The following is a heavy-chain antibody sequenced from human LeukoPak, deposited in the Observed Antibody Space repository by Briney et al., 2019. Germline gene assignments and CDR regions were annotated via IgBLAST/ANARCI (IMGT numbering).Heavy chain of an antibody. V-gene: IGHV3-7*01. D-gene: IGHD3-22*01. CDR3: AREGRITMIVVVIAPLDY. CDR2: IKQDGSEK. Sequence: GGSLRLSYAASGFTFSSYWMSWVRQAPGKGLEWVANIKQDGSEKYYVDSVKGRFTISRDNAKNSLYLQMNSLRAEDTAVYYCAREGRITMIVVVIAPLDYWGQGTLVTVSS. CDR1: GFTFSSYW. J-gene: IGHJ4*02.